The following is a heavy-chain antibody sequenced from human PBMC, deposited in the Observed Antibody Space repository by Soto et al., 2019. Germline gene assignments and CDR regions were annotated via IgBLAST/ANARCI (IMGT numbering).Heavy chain of an antibody. D-gene: IGHD3-22*01. Sequence: EVQLVESGGGLVQPGRSLRLSCAASGFTFDDYAMHWVRQAPVKGLEWVSGISWNSGSICYADSVKGRFTISRDNAKNALYRQMNSLRAEDTALYYCAKGSGYYYDISGYYPNWFDPWGQGTLVTVSS. CDR3: AKGSGYYYDISGYYPNWFDP. J-gene: IGHJ5*02. CDR1: GFTFDDYA. V-gene: IGHV3-9*01. CDR2: ISWNSGSI.